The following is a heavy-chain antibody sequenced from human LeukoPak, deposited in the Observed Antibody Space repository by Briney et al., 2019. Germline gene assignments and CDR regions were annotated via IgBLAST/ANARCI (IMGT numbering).Heavy chain of an antibody. CDR1: GDSIRNYY. V-gene: IGHV4-34*01. CDR3: ARGHSPVTTKVSYFQH. J-gene: IGHJ1*01. D-gene: IGHD4-17*01. Sequence: YPSETLSLTCNVSGDSIRNYYWSWIRQPPGKGLEWIGEINHSGSTNYNPSLKSRVTILVDTSKNQFSLKLSSVTAADTAVYYCARGHSPVTTKVSYFQHWGQGTLVTVSS. CDR2: INHSGST.